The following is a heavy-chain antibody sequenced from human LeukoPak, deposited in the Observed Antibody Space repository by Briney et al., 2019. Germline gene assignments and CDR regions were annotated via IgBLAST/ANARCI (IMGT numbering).Heavy chain of an antibody. CDR3: ARDPAGGYFDWLFGRDDAFDI. CDR1: GYAFTRYY. J-gene: IGHJ3*02. Sequence: ASVKVSCKASGYAFTRYYMHWVRQAPGQGLEWMGIINPSGGSTSYAQKFQGRVTMTRDTSTSTVYMELSSLRSEDTAVYYCARDPAGGYFDWLFGRDDAFDIWGQGTMFTVSS. D-gene: IGHD3-9*01. CDR2: INPSGGST. V-gene: IGHV1-46*01.